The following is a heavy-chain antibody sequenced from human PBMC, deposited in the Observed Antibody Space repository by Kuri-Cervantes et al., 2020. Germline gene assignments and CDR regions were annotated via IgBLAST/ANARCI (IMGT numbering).Heavy chain of an antibody. Sequence: GGSLRLSCTASGFTVSGNYMSWVRQAPGKGLEWVSIIYSVGRTYYADSVKGRFTISRDNSKNTLYLQMNSLRAEDTAVYYCARDPSSGWYFDLWGRGTLVTVSS. CDR2: IYSVGRT. J-gene: IGHJ2*01. V-gene: IGHV3-53*01. CDR1: GFTVSGNY. CDR3: ARDPSSGWYFDL. D-gene: IGHD6-19*01.